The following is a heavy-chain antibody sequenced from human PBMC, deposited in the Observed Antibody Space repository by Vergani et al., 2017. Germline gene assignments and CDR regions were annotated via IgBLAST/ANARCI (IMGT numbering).Heavy chain of an antibody. CDR3: AREGLYDYVWGSYRLRGGYYFDY. D-gene: IGHD3-16*02. J-gene: IGHJ4*02. Sequence: QVQLVQSGAEVKKPGASVKVSCKASGYTFTSYAMHWVRQAPGQRLEWMGWINAGNGNTKYSQKFQGRVTITGDTSASTAYMELSSLRSEDTAVYYCAREGLYDYVWGSYRLRGGYYFDYWGQGTLVTVSS. V-gene: IGHV1-3*01. CDR2: INAGNGNT. CDR1: GYTFTSYA.